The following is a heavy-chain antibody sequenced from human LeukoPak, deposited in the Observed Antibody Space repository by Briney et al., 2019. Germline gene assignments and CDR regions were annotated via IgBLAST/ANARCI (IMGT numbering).Heavy chain of an antibody. CDR2: MNPNIGNT. J-gene: IGHJ4*02. CDR3: ARVAVRDGYKVGLSIVLDY. Sequence: ASVKVSCKASGYAFTSYDINWVRQATGQGLEWMGWMNPNIGNTGYAQKFQGRVTMTRNTSISTAYMELSSLRAEDTAVYYCARVAVRDGYKVGLSIVLDYWGQGTLVTVSS. D-gene: IGHD5-24*01. CDR1: GYAFTSYD. V-gene: IGHV1-8*01.